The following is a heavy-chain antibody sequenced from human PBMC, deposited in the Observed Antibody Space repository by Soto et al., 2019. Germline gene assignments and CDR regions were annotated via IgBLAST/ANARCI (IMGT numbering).Heavy chain of an antibody. CDR1: GYSFTSYW. Sequence: GESLKISCKGSGYSFTSYWIGWVRQMPGKGLEWVGIIYPGDSDTRYSPSFQGQVTISADKSISTAYLQWSSLKASDTAMYYCATIYSSGWYYFDYWGQGTLVTVSS. J-gene: IGHJ4*02. CDR3: ATIYSSGWYYFDY. CDR2: IYPGDSDT. D-gene: IGHD6-19*01. V-gene: IGHV5-51*01.